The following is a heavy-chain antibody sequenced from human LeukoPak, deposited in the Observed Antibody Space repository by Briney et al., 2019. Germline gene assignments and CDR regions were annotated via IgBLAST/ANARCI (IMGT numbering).Heavy chain of an antibody. Sequence: TGGSLRLSCAASGFSLSTYWMSWVRQAPGKGLEWVSYISSSGSTTYYADSVKGRFTISRDNAKNSLYLQVNTLRADDTAVYYCAGSAPYGYFDYWGQGTLVTVSS. CDR1: GFSLSTYW. V-gene: IGHV3-48*04. CDR2: ISSSGSTT. CDR3: AGSAPYGYFDY. D-gene: IGHD3-10*01. J-gene: IGHJ4*02.